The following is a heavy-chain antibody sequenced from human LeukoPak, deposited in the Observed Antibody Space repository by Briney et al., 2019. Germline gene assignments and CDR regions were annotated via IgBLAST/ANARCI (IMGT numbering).Heavy chain of an antibody. CDR2: ISYSGST. J-gene: IGHJ6*02. CDR1: GGSISSSSSDYY. Sequence: SETLSLTCTVSGGSISSSSSDYYWGWVRQPPGKGLEWIGSISYSGSTYYNPSLKTRVTMSVDTSENQFSLKLSSVTAADSTVYYCVRIYCTSTSCYGDSYYGMDVWGQGTTVTVSS. V-gene: IGHV4-39*01. D-gene: IGHD2-2*01. CDR3: VRIYCTSTSCYGDSYYGMDV.